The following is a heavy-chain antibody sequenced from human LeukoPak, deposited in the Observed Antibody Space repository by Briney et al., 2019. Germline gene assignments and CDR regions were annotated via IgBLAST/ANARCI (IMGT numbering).Heavy chain of an antibody. CDR2: ISAYNGDT. J-gene: IGHJ6*03. D-gene: IGHD6-19*01. CDR3: ARDRIAVAGRKYYYMDV. Sequence: GASVKVSCKASGYTFTSYGINWVRQAPGQGLEWMGWISAYNGDTNYAQKLQGRVTMTTDTSTSTAYMELRSLRSDDMAVYYCARDRIAVAGRKYYYMDVWGKGTTVTVSS. V-gene: IGHV1-18*03. CDR1: GYTFTSYG.